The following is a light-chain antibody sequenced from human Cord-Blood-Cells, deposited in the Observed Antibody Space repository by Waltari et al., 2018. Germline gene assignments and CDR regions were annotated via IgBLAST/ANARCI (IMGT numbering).Light chain of an antibody. Sequence: QSVLTQPPSASGTPGQRVTISCSGSSSNIGSNTVNWYQQLPGTAPKLLIYSNKRRPSGVPDRFAGSTSGTSASLAISGLQSEDEADYYCAAWDDSLNGWVFGGGTKLTVL. CDR2: SNK. V-gene: IGLV1-44*01. CDR1: SSNIGSNT. J-gene: IGLJ3*02. CDR3: AAWDDSLNGWV.